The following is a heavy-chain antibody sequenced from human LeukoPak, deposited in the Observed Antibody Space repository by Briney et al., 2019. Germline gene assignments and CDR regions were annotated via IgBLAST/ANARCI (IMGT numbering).Heavy chain of an antibody. D-gene: IGHD5-24*01. CDR3: ARVKAKMASRHAFDI. CDR2: IWYDGSNE. CDR1: GFTFGYYW. Sequence: PGGSLRLSCAASGFTFGYYWMNWVRQAPGKGLEWVAVIWYDGSNEYCADSVKGRFTISRDNSKNTLYLQMNSLRAEDTAVYYCARVKAKMASRHAFDIWGQGTMVTVSS. J-gene: IGHJ3*02. V-gene: IGHV3-33*08.